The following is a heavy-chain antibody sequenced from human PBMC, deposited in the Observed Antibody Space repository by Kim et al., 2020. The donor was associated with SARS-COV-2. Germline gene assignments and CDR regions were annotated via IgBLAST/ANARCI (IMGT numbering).Heavy chain of an antibody. D-gene: IGHD5-12*01. Sequence: GGSLRLSCAASGFTFSRYWMAWVRQAPGKGLEWVANIKQDGSAKNYMDSVKDRFTISRDDAKNSLYLQMNSLRAEDTAVYYCARDGENSGYGYDMFDYWGQGTLVTVSS. J-gene: IGHJ4*02. CDR3: ARDGENSGYGYDMFDY. V-gene: IGHV3-7*01. CDR2: IKQDGSAK. CDR1: GFTFSRYW.